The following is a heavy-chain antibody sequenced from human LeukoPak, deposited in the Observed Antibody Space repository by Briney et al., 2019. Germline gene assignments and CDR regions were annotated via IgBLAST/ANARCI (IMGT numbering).Heavy chain of an antibody. V-gene: IGHV3-53*01. Sequence: PGGSLRLSCAASGFTVSSNYMSWVRQAPGKGLEWVSVIYSGGSTYYADSVKGRFTISRDNSKNTLYLQMNSLRAEDTAVYYCASSRIGTPSGYWGQGTLVTVSS. D-gene: IGHD1-1*01. CDR2: IYSGGST. CDR1: GFTVSSNY. CDR3: ASSRIGTPSGY. J-gene: IGHJ4*02.